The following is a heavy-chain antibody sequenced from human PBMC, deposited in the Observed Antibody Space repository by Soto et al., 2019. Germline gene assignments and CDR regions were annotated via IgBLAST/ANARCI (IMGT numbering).Heavy chain of an antibody. D-gene: IGHD3-16*01. CDR1: GYTFTNFG. CDR3: ARGGTPIDY. CDR2: ISAYNGNT. V-gene: IGHV1-18*01. Sequence: QVQLVQSGAEVKKPGASVKVYCKTSGYTFTNFGISWVRQAPGQGLEWMGWISAYNGNTNYAQKFQGRVTMTTDTATSTAYMAVRSLRADDTAVYYSARGGTPIDYWGQGTLVTVSS. J-gene: IGHJ4*02.